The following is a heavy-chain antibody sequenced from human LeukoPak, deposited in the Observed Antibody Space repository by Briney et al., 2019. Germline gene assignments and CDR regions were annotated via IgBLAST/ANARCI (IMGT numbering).Heavy chain of an antibody. Sequence: PGGSLRLSCAASRFTFSSYSMNWVRQAPGQGLEWVSYISSSSSYIYYADSVRGRFTISRDNAENSLYLQMNSLRAEDTAVYYCARDGSSTNPPWYMDVWGKGTTVTFSS. D-gene: IGHD2-2*01. CDR3: ARDGSSTNPPWYMDV. CDR1: RFTFSSYS. CDR2: ISSSSSYI. J-gene: IGHJ6*03. V-gene: IGHV3-21*01.